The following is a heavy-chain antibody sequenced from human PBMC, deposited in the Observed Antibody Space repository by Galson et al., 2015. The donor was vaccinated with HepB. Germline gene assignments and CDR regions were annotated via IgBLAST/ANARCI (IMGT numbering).Heavy chain of an antibody. J-gene: IGHJ4*02. D-gene: IGHD2-21*01. Sequence: SLRLSCAASGFTFSDYAMHWVRQAPGKGLDWVAVISHDGNNAYYADSVKGRFTISRDNSKSTLYLQMNSLRAEDTAVFYCARVKVVATLDYWGQGTLVTVSS. CDR2: ISHDGNNA. CDR3: ARVKVVATLDY. V-gene: IGHV3-30-3*01. CDR1: GFTFSDYA.